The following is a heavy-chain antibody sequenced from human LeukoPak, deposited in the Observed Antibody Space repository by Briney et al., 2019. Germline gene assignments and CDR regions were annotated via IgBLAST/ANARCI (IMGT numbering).Heavy chain of an antibody. CDR2: IIPIFGTA. J-gene: IGHJ3*02. CDR1: GGTFSSYA. CDR3: AGLEASEVGAFDI. D-gene: IGHD3-3*01. V-gene: IGHV1-69*05. Sequence: GSSVKVSCKASGGTFSSYAISWVRQAPGQGLEWMGGIIPIFGTANYAQKFQGRVTITTDESTSTAYMELSSLRSEDTAVYYCAGLEASEVGAFDIWGQGTMVTVSS.